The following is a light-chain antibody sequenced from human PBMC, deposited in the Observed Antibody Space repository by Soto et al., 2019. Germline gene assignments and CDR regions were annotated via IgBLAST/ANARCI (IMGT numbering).Light chain of an antibody. J-gene: IGKJ4*01. CDR3: QQRSNWPPLT. V-gene: IGKV3-11*01. CDR2: VAS. CDR1: QSFSTY. Sequence: EIVLTQSPATLSLSPGERATLSCRASQSFSTYLAWYQPKPGQAPRLLIYVASNRASGIPARFSGGGSGTDFTLTISSLEPEDFAVYYCQQRSNWPPLTFGGGTKVEIK.